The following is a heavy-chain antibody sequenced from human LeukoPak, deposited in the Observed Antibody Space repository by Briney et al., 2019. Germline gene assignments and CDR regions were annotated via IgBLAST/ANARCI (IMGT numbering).Heavy chain of an antibody. J-gene: IGHJ4*02. D-gene: IGHD3-10*01. CDR1: GASVSSANW. V-gene: IGHV4-4*02. CDR2: VFHSGNT. Sequence: PSETLSLTCTISGASVSSANWWTWVRQPPGKGLEWIGQVFHSGNTNYNPALESRVTVSVDKSKNQFSLKLSSVTAADTAVYYCAREGITMVRGVLSHYFDYWGQGTLVTVSS. CDR3: AREGITMVRGVLSHYFDY.